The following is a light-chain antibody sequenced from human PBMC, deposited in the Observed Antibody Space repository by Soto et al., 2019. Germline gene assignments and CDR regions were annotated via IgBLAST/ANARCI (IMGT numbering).Light chain of an antibody. CDR2: EVS. CDR3: SSYAGSNNLDV. V-gene: IGLV2-8*01. Sequence: QSALTQPPSASGSPGQSVTISCTGTSSDIGVYNYVSWYQQHPGKAPKLMIYEVSERPSGVPDRFSGSKSGNTASLTVSGLQTEDEADYYCSSYAGSNNLDVFGTGTKVTVL. J-gene: IGLJ1*01. CDR1: SSDIGVYNY.